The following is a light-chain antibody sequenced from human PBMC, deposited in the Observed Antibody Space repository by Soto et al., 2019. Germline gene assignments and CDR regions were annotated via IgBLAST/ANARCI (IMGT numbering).Light chain of an antibody. CDR1: QSISTH. CDR3: LHYYTYPLT. J-gene: IGKJ1*01. CDR2: DAS. V-gene: IGKV1-17*01. Sequence: DIQMTQSPSSLSASVGDRVSITCRASQSISTHLSWYQQKPGKVPKLLIYDASTLISGVPSRFSGTGSGTEFTLSIASLQPDDFATYYCLHYYTYPLTFGQGTKVEIK.